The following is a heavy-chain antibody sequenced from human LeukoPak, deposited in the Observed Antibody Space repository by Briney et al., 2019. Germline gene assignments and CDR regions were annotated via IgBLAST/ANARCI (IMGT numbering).Heavy chain of an antibody. CDR2: ISGSADST. V-gene: IGHV3-23*01. Sequence: GGSLRLSCAASGFTFSNYAMSWVRQAPGQGLEWVSSISGSADSTNYAGSVQGRFTISRDNSKNTLSLQMNYLSAEDTAVYYCARSRIVAAGTGPFDYCGHGTLVTVSS. CDR3: ARSRIVAAGTGPFDY. CDR1: GFTFSNYA. J-gene: IGHJ4*01. D-gene: IGHD6-13*01.